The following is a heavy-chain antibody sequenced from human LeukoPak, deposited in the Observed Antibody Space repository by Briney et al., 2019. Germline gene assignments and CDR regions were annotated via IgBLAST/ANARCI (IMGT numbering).Heavy chain of an antibody. CDR1: GFTFSSYA. CDR2: ISGSGGST. Sequence: GGSLRLSCAASGFTFSSYAMSWVRQAPGKGLEWVSAISGSGGSTYYADSVKGRFTISRDNSKNTLYLQMNSLRAEDTAVSYCAKGKMAPRDAFDIWGQRTMVTVSS. V-gene: IGHV3-23*01. D-gene: IGHD5-24*01. J-gene: IGHJ3*02. CDR3: AKGKMAPRDAFDI.